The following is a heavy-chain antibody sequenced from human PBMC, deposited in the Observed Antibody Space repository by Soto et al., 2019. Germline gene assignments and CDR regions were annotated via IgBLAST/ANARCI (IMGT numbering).Heavy chain of an antibody. CDR2: TYYKSKWYY. D-gene: IGHD1-1*01. CDR1: GDSVSSNSAG. CDR3: ARGSWDDVSGHYYMDV. Sequence: SQTLSLTCDISGDSVSSNSAGWNWIRQTPSRVLEWLGRTYYKSKWYYAYAASVKSRITVSPDTSKNQFSLRLTSVTPEDTAVYYCARGSWDDVSGHYYMDVWDKGTTVTVSS. J-gene: IGHJ6*03. V-gene: IGHV6-1*01.